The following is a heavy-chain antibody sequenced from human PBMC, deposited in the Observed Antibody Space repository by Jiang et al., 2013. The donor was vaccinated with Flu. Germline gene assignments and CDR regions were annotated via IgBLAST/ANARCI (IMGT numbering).Heavy chain of an antibody. Sequence: SSISSSSSYIYYADSVKGRFTISRDNAKNSLYLQMNSLRAEDTAVYYCAREGCSSTSCYDRRDYYYYYMDVWGKGTTVTVSS. CDR2: ISSSSSYI. J-gene: IGHJ6*03. D-gene: IGHD2-2*01. CDR3: AREGCSSTSCYDRRDYYYYYMDV. V-gene: IGHV3-21*01.